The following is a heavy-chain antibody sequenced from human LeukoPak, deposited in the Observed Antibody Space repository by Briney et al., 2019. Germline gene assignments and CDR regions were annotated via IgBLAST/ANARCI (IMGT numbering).Heavy chain of an antibody. CDR2: ISSSGSTI. CDR3: AREVYCSGGSCYSVIWFDP. Sequence: GGSLRLSCAASGFTFSDYYMSWIRQAPGKGLEWVSYISSSGSTIYYADSVKGRFTISRDNAKNSLYLQMNSLRAEDTAVYYCAREVYCSGGSCYSVIWFDPWGQGTLVTVSS. CDR1: GFTFSDYY. D-gene: IGHD2-15*01. J-gene: IGHJ5*02. V-gene: IGHV3-11*04.